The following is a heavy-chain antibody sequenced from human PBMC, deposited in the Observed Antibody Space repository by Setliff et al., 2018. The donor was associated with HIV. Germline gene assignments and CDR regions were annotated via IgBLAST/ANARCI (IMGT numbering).Heavy chain of an antibody. V-gene: IGHV4-59*08. CDR1: GGSITNFY. CDR2: LYNSGST. Sequence: SETLSLTCAVSGGSITNFYWSWIRQPPGKGLEWIGYLYNSGSTKYNPSLKSRVTISIDMSKTQLSLNLNSVTAADTALYYCALWGYSNAGGFDYWGQGTLVTVPS. D-gene: IGHD5-12*01. CDR3: ALWGYSNAGGFDY. J-gene: IGHJ4*02.